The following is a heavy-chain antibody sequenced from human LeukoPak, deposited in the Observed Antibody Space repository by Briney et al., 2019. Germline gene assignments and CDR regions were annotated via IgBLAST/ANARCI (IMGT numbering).Heavy chain of an antibody. J-gene: IGHJ4*02. V-gene: IGHV3-7*04. D-gene: IGHD3-3*01. Sequence: GGSLRLSCAASGFTFSSYWMSWVRQAPGKGLEWVANIKQDGSEKYYVDSVKGRFTISRDNAKNSLYLQMNSLRAEDTAVYYCARGDQYYGFWSGYYVVGYFDYWGQGTLVTVSS. CDR2: IKQDGSEK. CDR3: ARGDQYYGFWSGYYVVGYFDY. CDR1: GFTFSSYW.